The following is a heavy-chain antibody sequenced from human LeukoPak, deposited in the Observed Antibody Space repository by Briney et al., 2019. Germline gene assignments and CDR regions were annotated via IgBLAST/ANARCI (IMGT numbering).Heavy chain of an antibody. D-gene: IGHD6-13*01. CDR1: GGTFSSYA. Sequence: GASVKVSCKASGGTFSSYASSWVRQAPGQGLEWMGRIIPILGIANYAQKFQGRVTITADKSTSTAYMELSSLRSDDTAVYYCARDTAAAGLFDYWGQGTLVTVSS. CDR3: ARDTAAAGLFDY. J-gene: IGHJ4*02. V-gene: IGHV1-69*04. CDR2: IIPILGIA.